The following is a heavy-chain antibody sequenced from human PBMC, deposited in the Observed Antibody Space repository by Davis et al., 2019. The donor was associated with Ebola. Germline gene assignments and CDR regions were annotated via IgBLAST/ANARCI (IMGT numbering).Heavy chain of an antibody. J-gene: IGHJ6*02. CDR1: AYTFIGNY. CDR2: INHSSVGT. CDR3: ARGLRFYPRYGMDV. D-gene: IGHD3-3*01. Sequence: ASAKVFCKASAYTFIGNYMHWVRQALGQGLEWMVWINHSSVGTNYTQKFQGWVNMTRDTSISTDYMELSRLRSDDTAVYYCARGLRFYPRYGMDVWGQGTTVTVSS. V-gene: IGHV1-2*04.